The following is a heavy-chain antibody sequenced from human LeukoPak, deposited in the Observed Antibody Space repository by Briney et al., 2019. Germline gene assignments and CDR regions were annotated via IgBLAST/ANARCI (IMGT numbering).Heavy chain of an antibody. D-gene: IGHD6-19*01. V-gene: IGHV6-1*01. Sequence: SQTLSLTCAISGDSVSSNSAGWIWIRQSPSRGLEWLGRTYYKSKWYNDYAESVRSRISINPDTSKNQFSLQLNSVTPEDTAVYFCARQGALGWLTLVYWGQGSLVSVSS. CDR2: TYYKSKWYN. CDR1: GDSVSSNSAG. CDR3: ARQGALGWLTLVY. J-gene: IGHJ4*02.